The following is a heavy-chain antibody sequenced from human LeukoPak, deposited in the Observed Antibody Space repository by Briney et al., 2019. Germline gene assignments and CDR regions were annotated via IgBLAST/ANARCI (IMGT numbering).Heavy chain of an antibody. V-gene: IGHV3-21*01. CDR3: ARDGVEFYNWFDP. CDR1: GFTFNTYT. J-gene: IGHJ5*02. CDR2: ITASSTAI. D-gene: IGHD2-21*01. Sequence: GGSLRLSCAASGFTFNTYTMNWVRQAPGKGLEWVSSITASSTAIYSADSVKGRFTISRDNAKNFLYLQMNSLRAEDTAVYYCARDGVEFYNWFDPWGQGTLVTVSS.